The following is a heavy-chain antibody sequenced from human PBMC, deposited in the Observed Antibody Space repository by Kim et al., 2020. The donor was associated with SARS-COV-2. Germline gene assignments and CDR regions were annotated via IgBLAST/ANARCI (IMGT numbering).Heavy chain of an antibody. CDR2: IYDGGNT. J-gene: IGHJ4*01. D-gene: IGHD2-21*02. CDR1: GDSISSGSYC. CDR3: AGRRLRDSQGDFDF. V-gene: IGHV4-39*01. Sequence: SETLSLTCTVSGDSISSGSYCWDWQRPTPGNGLQGIGGIYDGGNTYSNPSLGRRLILAVDPYKNEFSLMLRSVAAAATADYFCAGRRLRDSQGDFDFCG.